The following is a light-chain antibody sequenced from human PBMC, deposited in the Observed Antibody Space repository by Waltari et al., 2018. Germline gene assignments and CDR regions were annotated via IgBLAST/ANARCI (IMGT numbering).Light chain of an antibody. Sequence: QSALTQPASVSGSPGQSITISCTGTSSDVGGYNLVSWHQQHPGKAPKLIIYDVSNRPSGVSNRFSGSKSGNTASLTISGLQAEDEADYYCTSYITTRGDWVFGGGTKLTVL. CDR1: SSDVGGYNL. V-gene: IGLV2-14*03. J-gene: IGLJ3*02. CDR2: DVS. CDR3: TSYITTRGDWV.